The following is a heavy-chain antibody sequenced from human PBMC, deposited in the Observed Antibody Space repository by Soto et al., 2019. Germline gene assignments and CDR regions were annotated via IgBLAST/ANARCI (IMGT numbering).Heavy chain of an antibody. CDR3: ARGERAFGVVILSLGYYYYMDV. CDR1: GYTFTSYD. D-gene: IGHD3-3*01. CDR2: MNPDSGNT. J-gene: IGHJ6*03. V-gene: IGHV1-8*01. Sequence: QVQLVQSGAEVKKPGASVKVSCKASGYTFTSYDINWVRQATGQGLEWMGWMNPDSGNTGYAQKFQGRVTMTRNTSISTAYMELSSLRSEDTAVYYCARGERAFGVVILSLGYYYYMDVWGKGTTVTVSS.